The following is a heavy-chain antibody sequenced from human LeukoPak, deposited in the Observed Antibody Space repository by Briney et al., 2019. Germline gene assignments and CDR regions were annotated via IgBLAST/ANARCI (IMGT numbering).Heavy chain of an antibody. CDR2: ISSYNGNT. CDR3: ARGDCSSTSCYTAY. V-gene: IGHV1-18*01. D-gene: IGHD2-2*02. Sequence: ASVKVSCTASGYTFTSYGISWVRQAPGQGLEWMGWISSYNGNTNYSQKLQGRVTMATDTSTSTAYMELRSLRSDDTAVYYCARGDCSSTSCYTAYWGQGNLVTVSS. CDR1: GYTFTSYG. J-gene: IGHJ4*02.